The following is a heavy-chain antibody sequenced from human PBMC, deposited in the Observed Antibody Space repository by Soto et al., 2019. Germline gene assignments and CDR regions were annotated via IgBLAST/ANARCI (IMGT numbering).Heavy chain of an antibody. CDR1: GFTFSSYA. Sequence: GGSLRLSCAASGFTFSSYAMSWVRQAPGKGLEWVSAISGSGGSTYYADSVKGRFTISRDNSKNTLYLQMNSLRAEDTAVYYCAKGGYCSGGSCWPGFDYWGQGTLVTVSS. V-gene: IGHV3-23*01. CDR3: AKGGYCSGGSCWPGFDY. D-gene: IGHD2-15*01. J-gene: IGHJ4*02. CDR2: ISGSGGST.